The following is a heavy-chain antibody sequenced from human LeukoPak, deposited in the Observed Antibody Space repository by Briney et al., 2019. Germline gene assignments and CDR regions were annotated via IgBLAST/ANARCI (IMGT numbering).Heavy chain of an antibody. CDR3: AGDRTDYPIPDV. V-gene: IGHV4-39*07. CDR2: IYYSGST. Sequence: SETLSLTCTVSGGSISSSSYYWGWIRQPPGKGLEWIGSIYYSGSTYYNPSLKSRVTMSVDTSKNQFSLKLSSVTAADTAVYYCAGDRTDYPIPDVWGKGTTVTVSS. D-gene: IGHD4-11*01. CDR1: GGSISSSSYY. J-gene: IGHJ6*04.